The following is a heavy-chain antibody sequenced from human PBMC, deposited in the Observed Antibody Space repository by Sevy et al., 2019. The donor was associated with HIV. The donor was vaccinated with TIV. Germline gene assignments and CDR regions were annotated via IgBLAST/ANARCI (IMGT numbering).Heavy chain of an antibody. CDR3: VGGGGACDY. CDR1: EFTFSNYW. Sequence: GGSLRLSCAASEFTFSNYWMRWVRQAPGKGPEWVANIKGDGSDKYYLDSVKGRFTISRDNAKSSLYLRMNSLRDEDTAKYYCVGGGGACDYWGQGTLVTVSS. V-gene: IGHV3-7*01. CDR2: IKGDGSDK. D-gene: IGHD2-21*02. J-gene: IGHJ4*02.